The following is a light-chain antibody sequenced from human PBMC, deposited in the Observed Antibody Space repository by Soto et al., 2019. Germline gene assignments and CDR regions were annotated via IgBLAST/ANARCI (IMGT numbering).Light chain of an antibody. CDR3: QQLNGSPWT. CDR2: GAS. V-gene: IGKV1-9*01. Sequence: IRLTQSPSSLSASVGDRVTITCRASPAIASFLAWYQQKPGTAPKLLIYGASTLQSGVPSGFSGSRSGTDYTLTIASLQPEDFATYYCQQLNGSPWTFGQGTKVEIK. J-gene: IGKJ1*01. CDR1: PAIASF.